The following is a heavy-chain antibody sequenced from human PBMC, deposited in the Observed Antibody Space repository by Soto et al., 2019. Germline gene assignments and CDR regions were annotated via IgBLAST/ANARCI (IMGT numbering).Heavy chain of an antibody. Sequence: QVQLVESGGGVVQPGRSLRLSCAASGFTFSSYGMHWVRQAPGKGLEWVAVIWHDGSNKYYADSVKGRFTISRDNSKNPLYRQMNSLRAEDTAVYYCAREDAPQSQFKYWGQGTLVTVSS. V-gene: IGHV3-33*01. CDR2: IWHDGSNK. J-gene: IGHJ4*02. D-gene: IGHD2-2*01. CDR3: AREDAPQSQFKY. CDR1: GFTFSSYG.